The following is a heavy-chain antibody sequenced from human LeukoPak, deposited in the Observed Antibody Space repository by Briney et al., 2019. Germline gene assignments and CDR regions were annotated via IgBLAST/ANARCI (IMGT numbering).Heavy chain of an antibody. CDR3: TRGIAAAGTSVDFDY. Sequence: PGGSLRLSCTASGFTFGDYAMSWFRQAPGKGLEWVGFIRSKAYGASTEYAASVRGRFTISRDDSKSIAYLQINRLKTEDTAVYYCTRGIAAAGTSVDFDYWGQGTLVTVSS. CDR1: GFTFGDYA. J-gene: IGHJ4*02. CDR2: IRSKAYGAST. V-gene: IGHV3-49*03. D-gene: IGHD6-13*01.